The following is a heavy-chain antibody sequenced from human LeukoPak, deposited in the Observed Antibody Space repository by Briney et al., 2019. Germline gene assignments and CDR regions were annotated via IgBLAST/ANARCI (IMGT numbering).Heavy chain of an antibody. J-gene: IGHJ4*02. D-gene: IGHD6-13*01. CDR2: ISYDGSNK. CDR3: ARGRSPGIAAAALDY. Sequence: GGSLRLYCAASGFTFSSYAMQWLRQAPGKGLEWVAVISYDGSNKYYADSVKGRFTISRDNSKNTLYLQMNSLRAEDTAVYYCARGRSPGIAAAALDYWGQGTLVTVSS. CDR1: GFTFSSYA. V-gene: IGHV3-30*04.